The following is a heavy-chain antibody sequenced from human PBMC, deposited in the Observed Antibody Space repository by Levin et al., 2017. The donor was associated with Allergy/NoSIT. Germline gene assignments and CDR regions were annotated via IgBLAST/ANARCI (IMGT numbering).Heavy chain of an antibody. Sequence: GESLKISCAASGFTFSSYAMSWVRQAPGKGLEWVSAISGSGGSTYYADSVKGRFTISRDNSKNTLYLQMNSLRAEDTAVYYCAKDRVWFGELFLFDPWGQGTLVTVSS. CDR1: GFTFSSYA. CDR2: ISGSGGST. D-gene: IGHD3-10*01. V-gene: IGHV3-23*01. J-gene: IGHJ5*02. CDR3: AKDRVWFGELFLFDP.